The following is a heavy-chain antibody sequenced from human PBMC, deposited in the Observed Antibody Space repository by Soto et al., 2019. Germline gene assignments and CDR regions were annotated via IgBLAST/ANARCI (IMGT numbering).Heavy chain of an antibody. D-gene: IGHD2-15*01. CDR3: TKSSVHCSGGSCFDF. CDR1: GFTFSSYA. V-gene: IGHV3-23*01. CDR2: ISGSGATT. J-gene: IGHJ5*01. Sequence: PGGSLRLSCAASGFTFSSYAMSWVRQAPGKRLEWLSLISGSGATTYYADSVKGRFIVSRDKSKNTVYLQMNSLRADDTALYYCTKSSVHCSGGSCFDFWGQGTLVTV.